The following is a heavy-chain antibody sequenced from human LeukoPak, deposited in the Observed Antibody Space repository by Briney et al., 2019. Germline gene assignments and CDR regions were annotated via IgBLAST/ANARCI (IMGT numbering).Heavy chain of an antibody. CDR3: ARSDSSGWKDY. CDR1: GYAFTGYY. D-gene: IGHD6-19*01. V-gene: IGHV1-2*02. J-gene: IGHJ4*02. Sequence: GASVKVSCKASGYAFTGYYMHWVRQAPGQGLEWMGWINPNSGGTNYAQKFQGRVTMTRDTSVSTAYMELSRLVSDDTAVYYCARSDSSGWKDYWGQGTLVTVSS. CDR2: INPNSGGT.